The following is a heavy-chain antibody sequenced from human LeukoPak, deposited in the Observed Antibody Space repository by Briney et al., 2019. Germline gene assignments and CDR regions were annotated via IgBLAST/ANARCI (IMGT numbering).Heavy chain of an antibody. V-gene: IGHV5-51*01. CDR1: GXSFTSYW. CDR3: ARTAGYSAYESFDY. J-gene: IGHJ4*02. Sequence: GESLKISCKASGXSFTSYWIGWVRQVPGKGLEWMGIIYPGDSDTRYSPSFQGQVTISADKYISTAYLQWSSLKASDIAMYYCARTAGYSAYESFDYWGQGTLVTVSS. D-gene: IGHD5-12*01. CDR2: IYPGDSDT.